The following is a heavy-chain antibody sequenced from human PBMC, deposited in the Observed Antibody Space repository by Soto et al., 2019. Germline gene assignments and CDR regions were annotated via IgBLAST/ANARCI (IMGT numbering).Heavy chain of an antibody. D-gene: IGHD5-12*01. CDR1: GFTFSSYG. CDR3: ARGQGSGYPGDGAFDI. CDR2: ISYDGSNK. V-gene: IGHV3-30*03. Sequence: PGGSLRLSCAASGFTFSSYGMHWVRQAPGKGLEWVAVISYDGSNKYYADSVKGRFTISRDNSKNTLYLQMNSLRAEDTAVYYCARGQGSGYPGDGAFDIWGQGTMVTVSS. J-gene: IGHJ3*02.